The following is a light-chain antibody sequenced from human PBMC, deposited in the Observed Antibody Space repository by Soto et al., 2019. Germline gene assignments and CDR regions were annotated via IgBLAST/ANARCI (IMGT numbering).Light chain of an antibody. CDR1: QSVLYSSNNKNY. CDR2: WAS. V-gene: IGKV4-1*01. CDR3: QQYYSSPYT. J-gene: IGKJ2*01. Sequence: DIVMTQSPDSLAVSLGERATINCKSSQSVLYSSNNKNYLAWYQQRPRQPPKLLIYWASTRESGVPDRFNGSGSGTDFTLNVTSLQAEDVAVYYCQQYYSSPYTFGQGTKLEIK.